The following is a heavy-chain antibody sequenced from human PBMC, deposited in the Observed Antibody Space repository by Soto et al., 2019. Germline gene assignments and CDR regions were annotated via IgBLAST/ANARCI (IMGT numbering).Heavy chain of an antibody. CDR1: GGSISSSSYY. V-gene: IGHV4-39*01. D-gene: IGHD2-2*01. Sequence: SETLSLTCTVSGGSISSSSYYWGWIRQPPGKGLEWIGSIYYSGSTYYNPSLRSRVTISVDTSENQFSLKLSSVTAADTAVYYCARQAGYCSSTSCYQVWFDPWGQGTLVTVS. J-gene: IGHJ5*02. CDR3: ARQAGYCSSTSCYQVWFDP. CDR2: IYYSGST.